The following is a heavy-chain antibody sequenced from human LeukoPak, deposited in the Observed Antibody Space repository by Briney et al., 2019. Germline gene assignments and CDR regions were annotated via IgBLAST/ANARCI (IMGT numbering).Heavy chain of an antibody. J-gene: IGHJ4*02. CDR1: GFTVSDYY. D-gene: IGHD3-16*02. V-gene: IGHV3-66*01. Sequence: PGGSLRLSCEASGFTVSDYYMSWVRQAPGKGLEWVSLIHSGGTIYYTDSVKGRFTISRDNSKNTLYLQMNSLTIGDTAVYYCAFGRYPFDYWGQGTLVTVSS. CDR2: IHSGGTI. CDR3: AFGRYPFDY.